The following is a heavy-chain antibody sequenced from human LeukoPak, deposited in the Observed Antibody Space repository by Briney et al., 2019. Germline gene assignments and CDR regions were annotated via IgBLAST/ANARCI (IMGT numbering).Heavy chain of an antibody. J-gene: IGHJ4*02. CDR3: AKEVYKQRAAAGLDY. CDR1: GFTFSSYG. V-gene: IGHV3-30*18. D-gene: IGHD6-13*01. CDR2: ISYDRSNK. Sequence: PGRSLRLSCAAPGFTFSSYGMHWVRQAPGKGLEWVAVISYDRSNKYYADSVKGRFTISRDNSKNTLYLQMNSLRAEDTAVYYCAKEVYKQRAAAGLDYWGQGTLVTVSS.